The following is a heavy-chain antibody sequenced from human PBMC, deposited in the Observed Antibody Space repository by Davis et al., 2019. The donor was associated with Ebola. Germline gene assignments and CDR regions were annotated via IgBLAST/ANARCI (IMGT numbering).Heavy chain of an antibody. CDR3: ARDPKGGYDFWSGYSYFDY. D-gene: IGHD3-3*01. J-gene: IGHJ4*02. V-gene: IGHV1-3*01. CDR2: INAGNGNT. Sequence: GGSLRLSCAASGFTFSSYGMHWVRQAPGQRLEWMGWINAGNGNTKSSQKFQGRVTITRDTSASTAYMELSSLRSEDTAVYYCARDPKGGYDFWSGYSYFDYWGQGTLVTVSS. CDR1: GFTFSSYG.